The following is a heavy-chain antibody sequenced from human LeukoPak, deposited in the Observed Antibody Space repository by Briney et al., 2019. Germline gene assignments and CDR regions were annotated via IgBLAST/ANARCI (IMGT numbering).Heavy chain of an antibody. CDR1: GGSFSAYY. V-gene: IGHV4-34*01. CDR2: INHSGST. D-gene: IGHD3-16*02. J-gene: IGHJ3*02. CDR3: AREGAVGVITLDDAFDI. Sequence: SETLSLTCAVYGGSFSAYYWSWIRQPPGKGLEWIGEINHSGSTYYSPSLKSRVTISVDTSKNQFSLKLSSVTAADTAVYYCAREGAVGVITLDDAFDIWGQGTMVTVSS.